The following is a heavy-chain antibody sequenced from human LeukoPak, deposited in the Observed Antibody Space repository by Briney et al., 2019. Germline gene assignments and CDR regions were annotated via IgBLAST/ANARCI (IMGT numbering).Heavy chain of an antibody. CDR3: AKAPVTSCSGVYCYPFDY. V-gene: IGHV1-8*01. Sequence: GASVKVSCKASGYTFTSYDINWVRQATGQGLEWMGWMNPNSGNTGYAQKFQGRVTMTRNTSISTAYMELSSLRSEDTAVYYCAKAPVTSCSGVYCYPFDYWGQGTLVTVSS. J-gene: IGHJ4*02. CDR1: GYTFTSYD. CDR2: MNPNSGNT. D-gene: IGHD2-15*01.